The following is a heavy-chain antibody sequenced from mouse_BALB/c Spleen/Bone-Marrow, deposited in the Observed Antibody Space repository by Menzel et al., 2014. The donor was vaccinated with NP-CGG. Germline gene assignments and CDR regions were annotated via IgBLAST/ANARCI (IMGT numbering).Heavy chain of an antibody. CDR1: GFTFSSYG. D-gene: IGHD2-4*01. J-gene: IGHJ2*01. CDR2: INSNGGST. V-gene: IGHV5-6-3*01. Sequence: EVKLQQSGGGLVQPGGSLKLSCAASGFTFSSYGMSWARQTPDKRLELVATINSNGGSTYYPDSVKGRFTISRDNAKNTLYLQMSSLKSEDTAMYCCARDYDCDYWGQGTTRTVSS. CDR3: ARDYDCDY.